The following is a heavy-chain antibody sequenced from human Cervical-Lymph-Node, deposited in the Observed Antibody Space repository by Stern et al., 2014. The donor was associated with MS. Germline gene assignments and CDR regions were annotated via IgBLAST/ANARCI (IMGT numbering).Heavy chain of an antibody. D-gene: IGHD5-12*01. CDR3: ARSGYYYYYGMDV. Sequence: VQLEESGGGVVQPGRSLRLSCAASGFTFSSYGMHWVRQAPGKGLEWVAVIWYDGSNKYYADSVKGRFTISRDNSKNTLYLQMNSLRAEDTAVYYCARSGYYYYYGMDVWGQGTTVTVSS. CDR2: IWYDGSNK. J-gene: IGHJ6*02. CDR1: GFTFSSYG. V-gene: IGHV3-33*01.